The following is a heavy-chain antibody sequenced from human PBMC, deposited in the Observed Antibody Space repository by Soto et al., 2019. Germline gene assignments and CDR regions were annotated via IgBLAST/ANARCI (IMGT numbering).Heavy chain of an antibody. J-gene: IGHJ4*02. CDR1: EFPFSSYW. CDR3: ARDRVQGSGNLRANFYFDY. CDR2: IKQDGSEN. V-gene: IGHV3-7*01. D-gene: IGHD3-10*01. Sequence: GGSLRLSCAASEFPFSSYWMSWVSQSPGKGPEWVANIKQDGSENYYVDSVKGRFTISRDNAKNSLSLQMNSLRAEDTAVYYCARDRVQGSGNLRANFYFDYCGRGPLVTVSS.